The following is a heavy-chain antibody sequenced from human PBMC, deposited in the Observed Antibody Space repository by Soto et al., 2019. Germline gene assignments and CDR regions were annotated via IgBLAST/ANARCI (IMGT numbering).Heavy chain of an antibody. Sequence: QVQLQESGPGLVKPSQTLSLTCTVSGGSISSGGYYWSWIRQHPGKGLEWIGYIYYSGSTYYNPSLRSRVTISVDTSKNQFSLKLSSVTAADTAVYYCARSGDNPPRTGFDYWGQGTLVTVSS. CDR2: IYYSGST. D-gene: IGHD2-8*02. CDR3: ARSGDNPPRTGFDY. CDR1: GGSISSGGYY. J-gene: IGHJ4*02. V-gene: IGHV4-31*03.